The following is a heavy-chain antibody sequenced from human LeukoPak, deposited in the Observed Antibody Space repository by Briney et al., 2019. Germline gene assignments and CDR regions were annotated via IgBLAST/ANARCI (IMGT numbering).Heavy chain of an antibody. J-gene: IGHJ6*03. D-gene: IGHD2-2*01. Sequence: PSETLSLTCAVYGGSFSGYYWSWIRQPPGKGLEWIGEINHSGSTNYNPSLKSRVTISVGTSKNQFSLKLSSVTAADTAVYYCARDQVRYQLLFKVYYYYMDVWGKGTTVTVSS. V-gene: IGHV4-34*01. CDR1: GGSFSGYY. CDR3: ARDQVRYQLLFKVYYYYMDV. CDR2: INHSGST.